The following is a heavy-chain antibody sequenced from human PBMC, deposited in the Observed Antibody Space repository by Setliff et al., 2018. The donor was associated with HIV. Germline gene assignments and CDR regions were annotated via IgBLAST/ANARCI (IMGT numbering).Heavy chain of an antibody. CDR3: ACPKEGYSGSGGAFQI. Sequence: GSLRLSCVASGFTLSRCWMNWVRQAPGKGLEWVGNIKQDGSERYYVDSVKGRFTISRDNAENSVYLQMNSLRADDTAMYYCACPKEGYSGSGGAFQIWGQGTMVTV. D-gene: IGHD3-10*01. CDR2: IKQDGSER. V-gene: IGHV3-7*01. J-gene: IGHJ3*02. CDR1: GFTLSRCW.